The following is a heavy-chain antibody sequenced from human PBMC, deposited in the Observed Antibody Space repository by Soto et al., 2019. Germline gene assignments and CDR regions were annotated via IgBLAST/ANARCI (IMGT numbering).Heavy chain of an antibody. CDR3: ASQSSEWLLFAS. V-gene: IGHV3-48*01. CDR2: FSSSSSTI. Sequence: EVQLVESGGGLVQPGGSLRLSCAASGFTFSSYSMNWVRQAPGKGLEWVSYFSSSSSTIYYADSVKGRFTISRDNAKNSLYLQMNSLRAEDTAVYYCASQSSEWLLFASWGQGTLVTVSS. CDR1: GFTFSSYS. D-gene: IGHD5-12*01. J-gene: IGHJ4*02.